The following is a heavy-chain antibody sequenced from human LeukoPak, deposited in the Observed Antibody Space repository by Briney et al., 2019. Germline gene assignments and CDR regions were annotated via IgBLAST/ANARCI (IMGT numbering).Heavy chain of an antibody. D-gene: IGHD2-15*01. Sequence: GGSLRLSCAASGFTFSSYSMNWVRQAPGKGLEWVSSISSSSSYIYYADSVKGRFTISRDNAKNSLSLQMNSLRAEDTAVYYCVRDKDWAFDIWGRGTMVTVSS. V-gene: IGHV3-21*01. CDR2: ISSSSSYI. CDR1: GFTFSSYS. CDR3: VRDKDWAFDI. J-gene: IGHJ3*02.